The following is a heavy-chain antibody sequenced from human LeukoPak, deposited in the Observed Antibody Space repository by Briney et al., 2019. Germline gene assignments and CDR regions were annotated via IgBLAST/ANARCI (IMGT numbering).Heavy chain of an antibody. Sequence: GASVKVSCKASGGTFSSYVISWVRQAPGQGLEWMGGIIPISGTANYSQKFQGRVTITTDESTTTAYMELISLRSEDTAVYYCARGPYGVYSGDCYSYYMDVWGRGTTVTVSS. V-gene: IGHV1-69*05. CDR2: IIPISGTA. J-gene: IGHJ6*03. D-gene: IGHD4/OR15-4a*01. CDR1: GGTFSSYV. CDR3: ARGPYGVYSGDCYSYYMDV.